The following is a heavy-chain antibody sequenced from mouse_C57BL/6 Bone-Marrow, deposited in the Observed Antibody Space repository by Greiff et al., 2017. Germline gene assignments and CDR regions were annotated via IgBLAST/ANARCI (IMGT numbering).Heavy chain of an antibody. Sequence: VQLQQPGAELVKPGASVKMSCKASGYTFTSYWITWVKQRPGQGLEWIGDIYPGSGSTKDNEKFKSKATLTVDTSSSTAYMQLSSLTSEDSAVYYCARPYYSNYWDCEVWGTGTTGTVSS. V-gene: IGHV1-55*01. D-gene: IGHD2-5*01. CDR2: IYPGSGST. CDR1: GYTFTSYW. J-gene: IGHJ1*03. CDR3: ARPYYSNYWDCEV.